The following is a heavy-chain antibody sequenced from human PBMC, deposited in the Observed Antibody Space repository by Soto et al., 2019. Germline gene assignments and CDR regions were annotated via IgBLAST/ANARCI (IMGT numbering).Heavy chain of an antibody. CDR2: IYSGGST. V-gene: IGHV3-53*01. CDR3: ARDHDYGDYPEYFQH. J-gene: IGHJ1*01. Sequence: EVQLVESGGGLIQPGGSLRLSCAASGFTVSSNYMSWVRQAPGKGLEWVSVIYSGGSTYYADSVKDRFTISRDNSKITLYLQMNSLRAEDTAVYYCARDHDYGDYPEYFQHWGQGTLVTVSS. D-gene: IGHD4-17*01. CDR1: GFTVSSNY.